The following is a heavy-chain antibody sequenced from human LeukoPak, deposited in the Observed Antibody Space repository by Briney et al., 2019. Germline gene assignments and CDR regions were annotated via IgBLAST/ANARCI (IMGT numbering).Heavy chain of an antibody. D-gene: IGHD5-12*01. J-gene: IGHJ4*02. CDR2: IYTSGST. Sequence: SETLSLTCTVSGGSISGFYWSWIRQTAGKGLEWIGRIYTSGSTNYNPSLKSRVTISVDTSKNQFSLKLSSVTAADTAVYYCARGQGVATIRPRYFDYWGQGTLVTVSS. CDR1: GGSISGFY. V-gene: IGHV4-4*07. CDR3: ARGQGVATIRPRYFDY.